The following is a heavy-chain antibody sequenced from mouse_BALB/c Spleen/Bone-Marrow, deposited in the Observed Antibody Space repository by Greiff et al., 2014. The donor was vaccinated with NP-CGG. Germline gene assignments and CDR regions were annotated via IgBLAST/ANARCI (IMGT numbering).Heavy chain of an antibody. V-gene: IGHV1-80*01. CDR1: GYAFSSYW. CDR3: ARGVPIDY. CDR2: IYPGDGDT. Sequence: LVESGAELVRPGSSVKISCKASGYAFSSYWMNWVKQRPGQGLEWIGQIYPGDGDTNYNGKFKGKATLTADKSSSTAYMQLSSLTSEDSAVYFCARGVPIDYWGQGTSVTVSS. J-gene: IGHJ4*01.